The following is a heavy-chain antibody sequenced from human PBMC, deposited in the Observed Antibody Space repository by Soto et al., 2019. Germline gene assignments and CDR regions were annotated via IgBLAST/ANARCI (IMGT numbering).Heavy chain of an antibody. V-gene: IGHV4-59*01. CDR2: IYYSGST. Sequence: QVQLQESGPGLVKPSETLSLTCTVSGGSISSYYWSWIRQPPGKGLEWIGYIYYSGSTNYNPSLKSRVTISVDTSKDQFSLKLSSVTAADTAVYYCASTIGGSFDPWGQGTLVTVSS. CDR3: ASTIGGSFDP. D-gene: IGHD3-16*01. J-gene: IGHJ5*02. CDR1: GGSISSYY.